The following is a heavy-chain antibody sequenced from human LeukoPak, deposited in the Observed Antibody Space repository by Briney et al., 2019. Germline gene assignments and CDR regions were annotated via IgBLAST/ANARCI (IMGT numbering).Heavy chain of an antibody. CDR1: GYTFTSYY. Sequence: ASVKVSCKASGYTFTSYYMHWVRQAPGQGLEWMGIINPSGGSTSYAQKFQGRVTMTRDMSTSTVYMELSSLRSEDTAVYYCARSPSSSTNPHYYMDVWGKGTTVNVPS. D-gene: IGHD2-2*01. J-gene: IGHJ6*03. V-gene: IGHV1-46*01. CDR3: ARSPSSSTNPHYYMDV. CDR2: INPSGGST.